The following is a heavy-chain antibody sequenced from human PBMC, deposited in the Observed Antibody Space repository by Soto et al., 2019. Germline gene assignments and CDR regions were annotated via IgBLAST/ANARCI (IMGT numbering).Heavy chain of an antibody. J-gene: IGHJ6*02. V-gene: IGHV3-23*01. D-gene: IGHD6-19*01. CDR1: VFTFMSYG. CDR2: ITGNAGST. CDR3: AKDQFSSGWYNDYYYGLDV. Sequence: GWSLRLSCASSVFTFMSYGMNWVRQAPGKGLEWVSGITGNAGSTFYGDSAKGRFTISRDKNTLYLQMNSLRVDDTAVYYCAKDQFSSGWYNDYYYGLDVWGQGTTVTVSS.